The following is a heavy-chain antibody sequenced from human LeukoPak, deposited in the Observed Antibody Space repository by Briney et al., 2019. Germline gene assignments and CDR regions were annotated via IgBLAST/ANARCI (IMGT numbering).Heavy chain of an antibody. J-gene: IGHJ3*02. Sequence: GGSLRLSCAASGFIFSDHYMDWVRQAPGKGLEWVGRIRNKANGYTTEYAASVKGRFTISRDDSKNSLYLQMNSLRAEDTALYYCAKDIGAPDSSGSDAFDIWGQGTMVTVSS. V-gene: IGHV3-72*01. D-gene: IGHD3-22*01. CDR2: IRNKANGYTT. CDR1: GFIFSDHY. CDR3: AKDIGAPDSSGSDAFDI.